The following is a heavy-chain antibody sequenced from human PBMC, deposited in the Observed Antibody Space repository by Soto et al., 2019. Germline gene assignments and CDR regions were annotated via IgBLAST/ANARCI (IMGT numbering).Heavy chain of an antibody. Sequence: QVQLVESGGGVVQPGRSLRLSCAACIFTFSSCGDQWVRQAPGKGLEWVAVIWYDGSNKYYADSVKGRFTISRDNSKNTLYLQTDSLRAEDTVVYYCARDWGAYGSGSHLDFWGQGTLVIVSS. CDR2: IWYDGSNK. CDR1: IFTFSSCG. V-gene: IGHV3-33*01. D-gene: IGHD3-10*01. J-gene: IGHJ4*02. CDR3: ARDWGAYGSGSHLDF.